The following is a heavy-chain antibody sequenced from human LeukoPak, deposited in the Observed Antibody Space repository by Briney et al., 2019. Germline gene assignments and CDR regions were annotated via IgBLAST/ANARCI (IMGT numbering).Heavy chain of an antibody. CDR3: ARDSWAGNDAFDI. D-gene: IGHD2-15*01. Sequence: SETLSLTCTVSGGSISSYYWSWIRQPPGKGLEWIGYIYYSGSTNYNPSLKSRVTISVDTSKNQFSLKLSSVTAADTAVYYCARDSWAGNDAFDIWGQGTMVTVSS. CDR1: GGSISSYY. J-gene: IGHJ3*02. CDR2: IYYSGST. V-gene: IGHV4-59*01.